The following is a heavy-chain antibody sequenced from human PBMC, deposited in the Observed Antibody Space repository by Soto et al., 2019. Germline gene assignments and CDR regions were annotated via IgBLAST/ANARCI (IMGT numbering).Heavy chain of an antibody. Sequence: EVQLLESGGGLVQPGGSLRLSCAASGFTFSSYAMSWVRQAPGKGLEWVSAISGSGGSTYYADSVKGRFTISRDNSKNTLYLQMNSLRAEDTDVYYCAIGRPPYSGRYGMIFDYWGQGTLITVST. CDR2: ISGSGGST. J-gene: IGHJ4*02. V-gene: IGHV3-23*01. CDR3: AIGRPPYSGRYGMIFDY. CDR1: GFTFSSYA. D-gene: IGHD1-26*01.